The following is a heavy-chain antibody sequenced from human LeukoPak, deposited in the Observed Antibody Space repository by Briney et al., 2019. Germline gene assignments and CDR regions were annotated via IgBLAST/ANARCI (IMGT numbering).Heavy chain of an antibody. CDR3: ATLVGATGFDY. J-gene: IGHJ4*02. CDR2: IYYSGST. V-gene: IGHV4-39*07. Sequence: SETLSLTCTVSGGSISSSSYYWGWIRQPPGKGLEWIGSIYYSGSTYYNPSLKSRVTISVDTSKNQFSLKLSSVTAADTAVYYCATLVGATGFDYWGQGTLVTVSS. CDR1: GGSISSSSYY. D-gene: IGHD1-26*01.